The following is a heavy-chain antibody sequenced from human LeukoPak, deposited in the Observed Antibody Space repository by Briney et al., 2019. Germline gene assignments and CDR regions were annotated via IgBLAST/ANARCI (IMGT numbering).Heavy chain of an antibody. D-gene: IGHD6-19*01. CDR3: ARASNIGWYQFDY. CDR2: SQTTGSI. CDR1: GGSMNNHD. Sequence: SDTLSLTCTVSGGSMNNHDWSWVRQPAGKGLEWIGRSQTTGSINYNSSLNHRVTISIDTYQNYFSLKLTSMTAADSAMYYCARASNIGWYQFDYWGQGMLVTVSS. V-gene: IGHV4-4*07. J-gene: IGHJ4*02.